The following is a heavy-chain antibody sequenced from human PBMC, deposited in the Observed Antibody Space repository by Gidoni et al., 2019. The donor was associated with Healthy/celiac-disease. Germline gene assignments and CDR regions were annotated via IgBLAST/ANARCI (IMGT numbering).Heavy chain of an antibody. J-gene: IGHJ6*02. Sequence: QVHLQDSGPGLVKPSGTLSLTCAVSGGSISSRNWWSWVRQPPGKGLEWSGEIYHSGSTNYNPSLKSRVTISVDKSKNQFSLKLSSVTAADTAVYYCARVGWELLDYYYGMDVWGQGTTVTVSS. V-gene: IGHV4-4*02. CDR2: IYHSGST. CDR3: ARVGWELLDYYYGMDV. D-gene: IGHD1-26*01. CDR1: GGSISSRNW.